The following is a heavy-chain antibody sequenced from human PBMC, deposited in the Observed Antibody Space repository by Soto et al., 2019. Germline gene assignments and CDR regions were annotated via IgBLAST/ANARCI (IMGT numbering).Heavy chain of an antibody. J-gene: IGHJ4*02. CDR3: AARNFEY. CDR1: GFTFSTYG. CDR2: INGDGAGT. V-gene: IGHV3-23*01. Sequence: EVQILESGGGLVQPGGSLRLSCAASGFTFSTYGLTWVRQAPGKGLEWVSLINGDGAGTYYADSVKGRFTISRDNSKNTPYLQTDSLRAEDTAVYYCAARNFEYWGQGTLVTVSS.